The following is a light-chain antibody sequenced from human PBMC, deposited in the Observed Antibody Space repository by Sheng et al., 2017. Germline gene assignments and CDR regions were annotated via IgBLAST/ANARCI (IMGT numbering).Light chain of an antibody. J-gene: IGKJ4*01. CDR2: GAS. CDR3: QQYDKWPLP. V-gene: IGKV3-15*01. CDR1: QSVSSF. Sequence: TVMTQSPATLSVSPGERATLSCRASQSVSSFLAWYQQKPGQSPRLLIYGASTRATGIPARFSGSGSGTDFTLTISSLQSEDFAVYYCQQYDKWPLPFGGGTKVEIK.